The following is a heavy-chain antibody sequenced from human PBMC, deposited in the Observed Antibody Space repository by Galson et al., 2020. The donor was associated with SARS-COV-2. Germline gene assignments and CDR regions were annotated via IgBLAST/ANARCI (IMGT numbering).Heavy chain of an antibody. Sequence: SETLSLTCAVSGGSISSSNWWSWVRQPPGKGLEWIGEISHSGRTNYNPSLKSRVTISVDTSKNQFSLKLSSVTAADTAVYYCARGRGVAATPPFRYWGQGTLVTVSS. V-gene: IGHV4-4*02. J-gene: IGHJ4*02. CDR3: ARGRGVAATPPFRY. CDR2: ISHSGRT. D-gene: IGHD6-13*01. CDR1: GGSISSSNW.